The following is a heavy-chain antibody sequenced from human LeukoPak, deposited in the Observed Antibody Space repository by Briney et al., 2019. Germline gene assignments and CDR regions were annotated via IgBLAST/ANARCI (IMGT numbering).Heavy chain of an antibody. V-gene: IGHV3-23*01. D-gene: IGHD3-9*01. J-gene: IGHJ4*02. Sequence: GGSLRLSCAASGFTFSSYAMSWVRQAPGKGLEWVSAISGSGGSTYYADSVKGGVTISRDNSKNTLYLQMNSLRAEDTAVYYCAKMYDILTGYYLFDYWGQGTLVTVSS. CDR1: GFTFSSYA. CDR2: ISGSGGST. CDR3: AKMYDILTGYYLFDY.